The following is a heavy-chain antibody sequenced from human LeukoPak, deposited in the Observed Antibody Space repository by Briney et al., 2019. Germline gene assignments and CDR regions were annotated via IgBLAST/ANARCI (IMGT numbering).Heavy chain of an antibody. D-gene: IGHD2-8*01. CDR2: ISGSGGST. CDR1: GFTFSSYA. V-gene: IGHV3-23*01. Sequence: GGSLRLSCAASGFTFSSYAMSWVRQAPGKGLGWVSAISGSGGSTYYADSVKGRFTISRDNSKNTLYLQMNSLRAEDTAVYYCAKGPYCTNGVCYRGHFDYWGQGTLVTVSS. J-gene: IGHJ4*02. CDR3: AKGPYCTNGVCYRGHFDY.